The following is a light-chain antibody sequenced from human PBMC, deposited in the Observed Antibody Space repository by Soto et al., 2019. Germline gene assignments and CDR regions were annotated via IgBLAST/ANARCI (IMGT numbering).Light chain of an antibody. Sequence: DIQFTQSPPHVSSFVVDRFNITCRASQSIGTWLAWHQQKPGKAPNLLMFDASTLHTGVPSRFSGSGDGTEFTLSISSLQPDDSAIYFCRQYKTYTFGRGTRLEI. V-gene: IGKV1-5*01. CDR1: QSIGTW. J-gene: IGKJ5*01. CDR3: RQYKTYT. CDR2: DAS.